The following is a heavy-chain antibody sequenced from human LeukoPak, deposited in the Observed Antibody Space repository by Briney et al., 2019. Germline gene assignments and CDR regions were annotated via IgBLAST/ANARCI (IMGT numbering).Heavy chain of an antibody. J-gene: IGHJ4*02. V-gene: IGHV3-23*01. CDR3: AKDQSGGYDLFDY. CDR1: GFTFSSNG. D-gene: IGHD5-12*01. Sequence: PGGTLRLSCAASGFTFSSNGMSWVRQAPGKGLEWVSAISGSGGSTYYADSVKGRFTISRDNSKNTLYLQMNSLRAEDTAVYYCAKDQSGGYDLFDYWGQGTLVTVSS. CDR2: ISGSGGST.